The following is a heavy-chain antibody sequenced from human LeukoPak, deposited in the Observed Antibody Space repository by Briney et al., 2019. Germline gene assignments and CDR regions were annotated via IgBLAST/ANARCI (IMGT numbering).Heavy chain of an antibody. CDR2: ISSSSSSI. CDR1: GFIFSAYS. D-gene: IGHD6-13*01. CDR3: ARSGYGSSWYFFDY. J-gene: IGHJ4*02. Sequence: GGSLRLSCAASGFIFSAYSINWVRQAPGKGLEWVSHISSSSSSIYYADSVKGRFTISRDNAKNSLYLQMNSLRDEDTAVYYCARSGYGSSWYFFDYWGQGTLVTVSS. V-gene: IGHV3-48*02.